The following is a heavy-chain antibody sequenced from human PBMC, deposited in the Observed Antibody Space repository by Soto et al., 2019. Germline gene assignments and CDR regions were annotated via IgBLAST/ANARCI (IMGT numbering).Heavy chain of an antibody. CDR3: ASRAGFDRSSSLYQSTY. CDR1: GFTFNTYD. V-gene: IGHV3-23*01. J-gene: IGHJ4*02. Sequence: VSLRLSCTASGFTFNTYDMTWIRRAPGKGLEWVSTVNGRDFNSFYADSVKGRFTIFRDNSKKKLFLQMSRLRAEDTALYFFASRAGFDRSSSLYQSTYWGRGTLVTVSS. CDR2: VNGRDFNS. D-gene: IGHD3-22*01.